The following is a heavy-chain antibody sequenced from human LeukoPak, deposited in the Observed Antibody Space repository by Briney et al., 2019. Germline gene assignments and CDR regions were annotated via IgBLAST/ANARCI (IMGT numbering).Heavy chain of an antibody. CDR2: IGGTTGNT. CDR3: AKGPGAGGNTWYYFDY. J-gene: IGHJ4*02. CDR1: GFTFSNYA. Sequence: PGGSLRLSCAASGFTFSNYAMNWVRQAPGRGLEWVSAIGGTTGNTYYADSVKGRFTISTDNSKTTLYLQMNSLRADDTAIYYCAKGPGAGGNTWYYFDYWGQGTLVTVSS. V-gene: IGHV3-23*01. D-gene: IGHD6-13*01.